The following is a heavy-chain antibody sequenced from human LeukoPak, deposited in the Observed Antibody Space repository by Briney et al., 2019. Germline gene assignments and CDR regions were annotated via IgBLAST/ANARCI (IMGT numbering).Heavy chain of an antibody. D-gene: IGHD3-22*01. V-gene: IGHV3-30*03. CDR3: ARAKGYDRSAFDI. J-gene: IGHJ3*02. CDR1: GFTFSSYG. Sequence: PGGSLRLSCAASGFTFSSYGMHWVRQAPGKGLEWVAVISYDGSNKYYADSVKGRFTISRDNSKNTLYLQMNSLRAEDTAVYYCARAKGYDRSAFDIWGQGTMVTVSS. CDR2: ISYDGSNK.